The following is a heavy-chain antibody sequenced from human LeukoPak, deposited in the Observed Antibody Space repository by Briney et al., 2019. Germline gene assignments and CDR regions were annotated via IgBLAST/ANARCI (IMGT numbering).Heavy chain of an antibody. CDR1: GYTFTGYY. CDR3: ARGDRGDLGSSGVSI. D-gene: IGHD3-22*01. J-gene: IGHJ3*02. V-gene: IGHV1-2*02. CDR2: IIPNSGGT. Sequence: ASVKVSCKASGYTFTGYYMHWVRRAPGQGLEWMGWIIPNSGGTKYAQKFQGRVTMTRDTSISTAYMELISLRSDDTAVYYCARGDRGDLGSSGVSIWGQGTKVTVSS.